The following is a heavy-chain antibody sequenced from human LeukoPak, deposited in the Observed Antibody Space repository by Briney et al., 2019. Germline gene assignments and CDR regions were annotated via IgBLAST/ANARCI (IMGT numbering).Heavy chain of an antibody. CDR3: ARPKTLGGYNYEFEF. Sequence: GESLKISCKGSGYSVPNYWIGWVRQMPGKGLEWIGIVYPATSDTTYSPSFQGHVTISADKSSSTAYLQWSSLKAPDTPICYCARPKTLGGYNYEFEFWGQGTLVTVSS. V-gene: IGHV5-51*01. J-gene: IGHJ4*02. CDR2: VYPATSDT. CDR1: GYSVPNYW. D-gene: IGHD5-18*01.